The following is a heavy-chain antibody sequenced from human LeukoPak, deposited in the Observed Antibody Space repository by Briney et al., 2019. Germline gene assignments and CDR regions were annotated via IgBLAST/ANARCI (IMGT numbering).Heavy chain of an antibody. J-gene: IGHJ4*02. CDR2: ISAYNGNT. CDR3: ARAPPTIVVVPAAPFDY. Sequence: GAPVKVSCKASGYTFTSYGISWVRQAPGQGLEWMGWISAYNGNTNYAQKLQGRVTMTTDTSTSTAYMELRSLRSDDTAVYYCARAPPTIVVVPAAPFDYWGQGTLVTVSS. V-gene: IGHV1-18*01. CDR1: GYTFTSYG. D-gene: IGHD2-2*01.